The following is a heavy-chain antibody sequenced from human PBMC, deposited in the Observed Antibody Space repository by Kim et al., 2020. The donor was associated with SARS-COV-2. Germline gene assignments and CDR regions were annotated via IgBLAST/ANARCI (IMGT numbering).Heavy chain of an antibody. Sequence: SETLSLTCAVYGGSFSGYYWSWIRQPPGKGLEWIGEINHSGSTNYNPSLKSRVTISVDTSKNQFSLKLSSVTAADTAVYYCARGRSTYSRGWRNNYYYY. V-gene: IGHV4-34*01. D-gene: IGHD6-19*01. CDR3: ARGRSTYSRGWRNNYYYY. CDR1: GGSFSGYY. J-gene: IGHJ6*01. CDR2: INHSGST.